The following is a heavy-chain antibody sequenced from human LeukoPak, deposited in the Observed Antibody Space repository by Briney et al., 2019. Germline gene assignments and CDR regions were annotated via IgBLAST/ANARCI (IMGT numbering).Heavy chain of an antibody. CDR3: ARGPDDSSGYYRIIDY. V-gene: IGHV3-11*01. CDR1: GFTFSDYY. CDR2: ISSTGNSI. Sequence: PGGSLRLSCAASGFTFSDYYMSWIRQAPGKGLEWVSYISSTGNSIYYADSVKGRFTISRDNAKNSLFLQMNSLRAEDTAVYYCARGPDDSSGYYRIIDYWGQGTLVTVSS. J-gene: IGHJ4*02. D-gene: IGHD3-22*01.